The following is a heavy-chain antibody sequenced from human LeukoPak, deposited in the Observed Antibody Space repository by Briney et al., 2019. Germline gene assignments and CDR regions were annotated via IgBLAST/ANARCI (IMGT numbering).Heavy chain of an antibody. Sequence: GASVKVSCKASGYIFTSYSISWVRQAPGQGLEWMGWISAYNGNTNYAQKLQGRVTMTTDTSTSTAYMELRSLRSDDTAVYYCASTYYYGSGSYYNPPRYWGQGTLVTVSS. V-gene: IGHV1-18*01. J-gene: IGHJ4*02. CDR2: ISAYNGNT. D-gene: IGHD3-10*01. CDR1: GYIFTSYS. CDR3: ASTYYYGSGSYYNPPRY.